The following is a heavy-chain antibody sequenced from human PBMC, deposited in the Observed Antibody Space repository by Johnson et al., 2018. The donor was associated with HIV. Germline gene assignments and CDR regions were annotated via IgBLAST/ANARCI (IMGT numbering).Heavy chain of an antibody. CDR2: ISGSGGST. J-gene: IGHJ3*02. CDR3: ARDITAARPSAFDI. V-gene: IGHV3-23*04. Sequence: MLLVESGGGLVQPGGSLRLSCAASGFTVSSDYMTWVRQAPGKGLEWVSAISGSGGSTYYADSVKGRFTISRDNSKNTLYLQMNSLRAEDTAVYYCARDITAARPSAFDIWGQGTMVTVSS. D-gene: IGHD6-6*01. CDR1: GFTVSSDY.